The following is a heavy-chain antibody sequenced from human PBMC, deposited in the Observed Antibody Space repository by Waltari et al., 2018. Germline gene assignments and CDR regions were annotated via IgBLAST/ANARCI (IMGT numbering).Heavy chain of an antibody. CDR1: GFTFSSYA. V-gene: IGHV3-30*01. D-gene: IGHD6-6*01. Sequence: QVQLVESGGGVVQPGRSLRLSCAASGFTFSSYALHWVRRAPGKGVEWVAVISYDGSNKYYADSVKGRFTISRDNSKNTLYLQMNSLRAEDTAVYYCARWGTSSSSPLDYWGQGTLVTVSS. CDR3: ARWGTSSSSPLDY. J-gene: IGHJ4*02. CDR2: ISYDGSNK.